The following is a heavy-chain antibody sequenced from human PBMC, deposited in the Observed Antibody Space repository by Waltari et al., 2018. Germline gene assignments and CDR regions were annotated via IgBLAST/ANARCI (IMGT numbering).Heavy chain of an antibody. D-gene: IGHD3-22*01. CDR2: INPNSGGT. V-gene: IGHV1-2*06. CDR1: GYTFTGYY. CDR3: ATADYYYDSSGSLHR. Sequence: QVQLVQSGAEVKKPGASVKVSCKASGYTFTGYYMHWVRQAPGQGLEWMGRINPNSGGTNYAQKFQGRVTMTRDTSISTAYMELSRLRSDDTAVYYCATADYYYDSSGSLHRWGQGTLVTVSS. J-gene: IGHJ5*02.